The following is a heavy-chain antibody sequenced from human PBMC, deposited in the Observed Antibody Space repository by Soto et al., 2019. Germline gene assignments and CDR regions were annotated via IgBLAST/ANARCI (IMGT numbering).Heavy chain of an antibody. Sequence: GGSLRLSCAASGFTFSIFAMSWVRQSPGKGLEWVSTISGSGGSTYYADAVKGRFSISRDNSVGTLYLQMKSLRAEDTAVYYCARGGAVTAPQAYWGQGTLVTVSS. CDR1: GFTFSIFA. CDR2: ISGSGGST. V-gene: IGHV3-23*01. D-gene: IGHD4-17*01. CDR3: ARGGAVTAPQAY. J-gene: IGHJ4*02.